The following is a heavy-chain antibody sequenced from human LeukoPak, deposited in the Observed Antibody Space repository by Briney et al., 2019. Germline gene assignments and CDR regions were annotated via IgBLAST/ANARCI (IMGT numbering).Heavy chain of an antibody. CDR2: IKSNSGGT. J-gene: IGHJ4*02. V-gene: IGHV1-2*02. CDR1: GYSFIGYY. D-gene: IGHD1-7*01. CDR3: ARDQGGTIDY. Sequence: ASVKVSCKASGYSFIGYYMHWVRQAPGQGLEWKGWIKSNSGGTHYAQKFQGRVTMTRDTSITTAYMELSRLTSDDTAVYYCARDQGGTIDYWGQGTLVTVSS.